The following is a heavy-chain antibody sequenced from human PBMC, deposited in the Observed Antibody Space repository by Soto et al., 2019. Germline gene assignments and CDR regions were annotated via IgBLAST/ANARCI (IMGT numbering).Heavy chain of an antibody. D-gene: IGHD6-13*01. CDR2: IIPIFGTA. J-gene: IGHJ6*02. Sequence: ASVKVSCKASGGTFSSYAISWVRQAPGQGLEWMGGIIPIFGTANYAQKFQGRVTITADESTSTAYMELSSLRSEDTAVYYCARGLPGIAASYYYYYGMDVWGQGTTVTVSS. CDR3: ARGLPGIAASYYYYYGMDV. V-gene: IGHV1-69*13. CDR1: GGTFSSYA.